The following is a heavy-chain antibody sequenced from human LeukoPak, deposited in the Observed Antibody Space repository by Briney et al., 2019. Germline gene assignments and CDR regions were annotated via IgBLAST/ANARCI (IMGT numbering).Heavy chain of an antibody. CDR3: AKQLGYCSDGSCYFPY. V-gene: IGHV3-23*01. CDR1: GFTFSSSA. Sequence: GGSLRLSCAASGFTFSSSAMSWVRQAPGKGLEWVSAISNNGGYTYYADSVQGRFTISRDNSKSTLCLQMNSLRAEDTAVYYCAKQLGYCSDGSCYFPYWGQGTLVSVSS. CDR2: ISNNGGYT. D-gene: IGHD2-15*01. J-gene: IGHJ4*02.